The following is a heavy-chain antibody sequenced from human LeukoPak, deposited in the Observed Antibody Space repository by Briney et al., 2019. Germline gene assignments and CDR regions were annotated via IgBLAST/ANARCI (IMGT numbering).Heavy chain of an antibody. CDR2: IKQDGSEQ. Sequence: GGSLRLSCAASGFTFSSYWMSWVRRAPGKGLEWVANIKQDGSEQYYVDAMKGRFTISRDNAKNSLYLQMNSLRAEDTAVYYCARGDYSGSGSFVDAFDIWGQGTMVTVSS. J-gene: IGHJ3*02. D-gene: IGHD3-10*01. CDR3: ARGDYSGSGSFVDAFDI. CDR1: GFTFSSYW. V-gene: IGHV3-7*01.